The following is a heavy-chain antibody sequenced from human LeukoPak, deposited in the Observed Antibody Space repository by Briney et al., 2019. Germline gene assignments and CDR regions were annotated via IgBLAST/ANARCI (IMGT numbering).Heavy chain of an antibody. J-gene: IGHJ4*02. Sequence: GSVKVSCKASGYTFTGYYMHWVRQAPGQGLEWMGWINPNSGGTNYAQKFQGRVTMTRDTSISTAYMELSRLRSDDTAVYYCAREQYYYGSGTPGYWGQGTLVTVSS. D-gene: IGHD3-10*01. V-gene: IGHV1-2*02. CDR2: INPNSGGT. CDR3: AREQYYYGSGTPGY. CDR1: GYTFTGYY.